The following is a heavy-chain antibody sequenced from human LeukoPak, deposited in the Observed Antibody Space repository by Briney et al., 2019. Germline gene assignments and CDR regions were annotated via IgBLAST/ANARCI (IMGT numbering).Heavy chain of an antibody. D-gene: IGHD6-6*01. V-gene: IGHV3-9*01. CDR3: AKDIGSSSLFDY. CDR1: GFTFDDYA. CDR2: ISWNSGSI. Sequence: PGGSLRLSCAASGFTFDDYATHWVRQAPGKGLEWVSGISWNSGSIGYADSVKGRFTISRDNAKNSLYLQMNSLRAEDTALYYCAKDIGSSSLFDYWGQGTLVTVSS. J-gene: IGHJ4*02.